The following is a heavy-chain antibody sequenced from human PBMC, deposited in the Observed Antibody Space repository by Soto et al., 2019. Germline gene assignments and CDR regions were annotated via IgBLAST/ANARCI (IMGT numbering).Heavy chain of an antibody. J-gene: IGHJ5*02. CDR1: GYTFTSYG. Sequence: VASVKVSCKASGYTFTSYGISWVRQAPGQGLEWMGWISAYNGNTNYAQKLQGRVTMTTDTSTSTAYMELRSLRSDDTAVYYCARAPGYQLLFVTNWFDPWGQGTLVTVSS. CDR3: ARAPGYQLLFVTNWFDP. CDR2: ISAYNGNT. D-gene: IGHD2-2*01. V-gene: IGHV1-18*01.